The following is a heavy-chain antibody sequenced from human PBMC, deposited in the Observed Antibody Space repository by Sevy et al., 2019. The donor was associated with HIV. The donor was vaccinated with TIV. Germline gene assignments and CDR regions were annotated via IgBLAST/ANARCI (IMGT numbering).Heavy chain of an antibody. CDR2: LSFGCGKI. J-gene: IGHJ4*02. CDR1: GFAFYDYS. D-gene: IGHD2-8*01. CDR3: AREGCTRPHDY. V-gene: IGHV3-21*04. Sequence: GGSLRLSCAASGFAFYDYSMSWIRQAPGKGLEWVATLSFGCGKINYAESVKGRFTISRDNSKNSLYLQMDNLRVEDTALYYCAREGCTRPHDYWGQGTRVTVSS.